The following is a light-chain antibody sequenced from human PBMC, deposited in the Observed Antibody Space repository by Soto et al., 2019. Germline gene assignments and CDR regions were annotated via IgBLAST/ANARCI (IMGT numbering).Light chain of an antibody. CDR3: QQYNKWPLT. V-gene: IGKV3-15*01. CDR1: QRVSID. J-gene: IGKJ1*01. Sequence: EIVLRQSPGTLSLSPGERATLSCRASQRVSIDLAWYQQTPGQTPRLLIYGASTRATGIPVRFSGSASGTEFTLTFSSLQSEDFTVYYCQQYNKWPLTFGQGTKVDI. CDR2: GAS.